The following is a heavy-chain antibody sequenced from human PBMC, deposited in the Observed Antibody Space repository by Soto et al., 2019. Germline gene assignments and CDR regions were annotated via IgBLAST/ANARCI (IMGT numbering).Heavy chain of an antibody. CDR1: GFTFSDYY. CDR2: ISSSSSYT. Sequence: QVQLVESGGGLVKPGGSLRLSCAASGFTFSDYYMSWIRQAPGKGLEWVSYISSSSSYTNYADPVKGRLTISRDNAKNSLYLQMNSLSAEDTAVYYCASLSGLSFDYWGQGTLVTVSS. J-gene: IGHJ4*02. CDR3: ASLSGLSFDY. D-gene: IGHD5-12*01. V-gene: IGHV3-11*05.